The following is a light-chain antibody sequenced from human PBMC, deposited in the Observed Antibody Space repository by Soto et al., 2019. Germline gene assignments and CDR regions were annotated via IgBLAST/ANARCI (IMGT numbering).Light chain of an antibody. CDR2: GAS. Sequence: EIVMTQSPATLSVSPGERATLSCRASQSVSSNLAWYQQKPGQTPRLLIHGASTRATGIPGRFSGSGSGTEFTLTISSLQSEDFAVYYCQQYNNWYTFGQGTKLEIK. CDR1: QSVSSN. V-gene: IGKV3-15*01. CDR3: QQYNNWYT. J-gene: IGKJ2*01.